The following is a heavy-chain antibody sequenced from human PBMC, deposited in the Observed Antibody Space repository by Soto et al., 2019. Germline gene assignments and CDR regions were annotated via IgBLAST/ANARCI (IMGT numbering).Heavy chain of an antibody. CDR3: ARVVLLRVNYGMDV. D-gene: IGHD2-15*01. CDR2: ISPYIGNT. Sequence: ASVKVSCKASGYTFTSYGISWVRQAPGQGLEWMGGISPYIGNTNYAQKLQGRVTMTTDTSTSTAYMELRSLRSEDTAVYYCARVVLLRVNYGMDVWGQGTTVTVSS. J-gene: IGHJ6*02. V-gene: IGHV1-18*01. CDR1: GYTFTSYG.